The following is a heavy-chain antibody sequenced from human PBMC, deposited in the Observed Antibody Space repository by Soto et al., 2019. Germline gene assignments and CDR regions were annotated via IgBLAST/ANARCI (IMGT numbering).Heavy chain of an antibody. D-gene: IGHD3-22*01. J-gene: IGHJ4*02. V-gene: IGHV1-69*06. Sequence: ASVKVSCKASGGTFSSYAISWVRQAPGQGLEWMGGIIPIIGTANYAQKFQGRVTMTADTSTSTAYMELSSLRSEDTAVYYCVRSSGFSRFDYWAQGSLVTVSS. CDR1: GGTFSSYA. CDR2: IIPIIGTA. CDR3: VRSSGFSRFDY.